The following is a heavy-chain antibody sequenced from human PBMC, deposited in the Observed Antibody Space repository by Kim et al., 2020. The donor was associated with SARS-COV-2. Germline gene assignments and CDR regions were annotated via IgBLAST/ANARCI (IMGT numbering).Heavy chain of an antibody. CDR3: TRDLRSCSGTSCYLDY. Sequence: VSVKSRRTINPDTSKNQFSLQLNSVTPEDTAVYYCTRDLRSCSGTSCYLDYWGQGTLVTVSS. J-gene: IGHJ4*02. V-gene: IGHV6-1*01. D-gene: IGHD2-2*01.